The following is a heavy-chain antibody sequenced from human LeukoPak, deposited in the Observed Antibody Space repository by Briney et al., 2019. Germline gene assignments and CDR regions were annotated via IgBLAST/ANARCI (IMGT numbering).Heavy chain of an antibody. D-gene: IGHD3-10*01. CDR3: ARDLGGSGSYYYYYMDV. V-gene: IGHV1-46*01. CDR1: GYTFTSYY. CDR2: INPSGGST. Sequence: ASVKVSCKASGYTFTSYYMHWVRQAPGQGLEWMGIINPSGGSTSYAQKFQARVTMTRDTSTSTVYMELSSLRSEDTAVYYCARDLGGSGSYYYYYMDVWGKGTTVTISS. J-gene: IGHJ6*03.